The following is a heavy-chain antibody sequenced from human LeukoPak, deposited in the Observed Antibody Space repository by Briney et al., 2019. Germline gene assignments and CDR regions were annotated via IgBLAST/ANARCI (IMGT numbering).Heavy chain of an antibody. CDR1: GVTVSSNY. J-gene: IGHJ6*03. D-gene: IGHD1-7*01. V-gene: IGHV3-20*04. Sequence: GGSLRLSCAASGVTVSSNYTSWVRQAPGKGLEWVSGIDWNGGDTGYADSVKGRFTSSRDNVGKSLYLQMNSLTAEDTALYYCARGGGSTQHFYYYYLDVWGKGTTVTVSS. CDR3: ARGGGSTQHFYYYYLDV. CDR2: IDWNGGDT.